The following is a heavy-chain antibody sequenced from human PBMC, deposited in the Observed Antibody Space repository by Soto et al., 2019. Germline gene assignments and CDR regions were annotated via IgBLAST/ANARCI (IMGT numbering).Heavy chain of an antibody. CDR3: VMPSYKQWLTFDY. CDR2: ISSNGGST. J-gene: IGHJ4*02. V-gene: IGHV3-64D*06. CDR1: GFTFSSYA. Sequence: GGSLRLSCSASGFTFSSYAMHWVRQAPGKGLEYVSAISSNGGSTYYADSVKGRFTISRDNSKNTLYLQMSSLRAEDTAVYYCVMPSYKQWLTFDYWGQGTLVTAPQ. D-gene: IGHD6-19*01.